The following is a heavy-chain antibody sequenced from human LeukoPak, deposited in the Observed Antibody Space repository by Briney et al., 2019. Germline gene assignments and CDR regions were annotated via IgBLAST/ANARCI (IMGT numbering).Heavy chain of an antibody. D-gene: IGHD6-19*01. Sequence: SETLSLTCTVSGGSINSGGYYWSWIRQHPGKGLEWIGYIYYSGNTYYNPSLKSRITISLDASKNQFSLKLSSVTAADTAVYYCARGSSGWLRFDYWGQGTLVTVSS. CDR3: ARGSSGWLRFDY. CDR2: IYYSGNT. J-gene: IGHJ4*02. V-gene: IGHV4-31*03. CDR1: GGSINSGGYY.